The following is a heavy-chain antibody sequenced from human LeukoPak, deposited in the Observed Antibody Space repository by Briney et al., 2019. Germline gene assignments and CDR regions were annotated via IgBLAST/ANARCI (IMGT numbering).Heavy chain of an antibody. D-gene: IGHD3-22*01. CDR1: GFTFSSYD. CDR3: ARYDYYDSSGYKIAEYFQH. CDR2: IWYDGSNK. V-gene: IGHV3-33*01. Sequence: PGGSLRLSCAASGFTFSSYDMHWVRQAPGKGLEWVALIWYDGSNKNYADSVKGRFTIYRDNSKNTLFLQMNSLRAEDTAVYYCARYDYYDSSGYKIAEYFQHWGQGTLVTVSS. J-gene: IGHJ1*01.